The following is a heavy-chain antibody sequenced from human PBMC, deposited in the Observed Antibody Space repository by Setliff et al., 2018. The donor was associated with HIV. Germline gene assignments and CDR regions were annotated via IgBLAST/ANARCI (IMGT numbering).Heavy chain of an antibody. CDR2: FIHSGNT. CDR3: ARGRKLTTSRTPFFYGFDV. Sequence: SETLSLTCAVYGDSFGGYSWNWIRQPPGKGLEWIGAFIHSGNTTYNPSVRSRVTTSMDSSMNQFSLKLTSVTAADTAVYYCARGRKLTTSRTPFFYGFDVWGPGTTVTVSS. V-gene: IGHV4-34*01. CDR1: GDSFGGYS. D-gene: IGHD4-17*01. J-gene: IGHJ6*02.